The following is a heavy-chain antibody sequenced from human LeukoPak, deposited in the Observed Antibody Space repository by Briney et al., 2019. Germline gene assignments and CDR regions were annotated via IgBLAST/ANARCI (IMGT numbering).Heavy chain of an antibody. CDR3: ARIFAYGSGSYYQFDY. CDR2: VYYSGST. J-gene: IGHJ4*02. Sequence: KPSETLSLTCTVSGGSISSYYWSWIRQPPGKGLEWIGYVYYSGSTNCNPSLKSRVTISVDTSKNQFSLKLTSVTAADTAMYYCARIFAYGSGSYYQFDYWGQGTLVTVSS. CDR1: GGSISSYY. V-gene: IGHV4-59*01. D-gene: IGHD3-10*01.